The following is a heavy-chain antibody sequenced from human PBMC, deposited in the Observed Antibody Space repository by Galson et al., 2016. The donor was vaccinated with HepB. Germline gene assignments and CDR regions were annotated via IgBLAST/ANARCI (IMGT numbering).Heavy chain of an antibody. CDR3: TRETTALTTSSRFYYFDF. D-gene: IGHD4-17*01. CDR1: GFSFSTYW. V-gene: IGHV3-7*03. Sequence: SLRLSCAASGFSFSTYWMNWVRQAPGKGLEWVANIKHDGTEKHYVDSVKGRFTISRDNAKKSLYLQMNSLRAEDTAFYYCTRETTALTTSSRFYYFDFWGQGTLVTVSS. CDR2: IKHDGTEK. J-gene: IGHJ4*02.